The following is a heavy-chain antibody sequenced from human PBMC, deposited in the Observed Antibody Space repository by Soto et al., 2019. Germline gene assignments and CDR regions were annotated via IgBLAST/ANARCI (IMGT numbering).Heavy chain of an antibody. CDR2: IFYSGST. J-gene: IGHJ4*02. CDR3: ARRGYDFWSFDY. D-gene: IGHD3-3*01. V-gene: IGHV4-59*08. Sequence: SETLSLTCTVSGGSMTNYYWSWIRQSPGKGLEWIGYIFYSGSTNYNPSLKSRVTISVDTSKTQFSLKLSSVTAADTAVYYCARRGYDFWSFDYWGQGTLVTVSS. CDR1: GGSMTNYY.